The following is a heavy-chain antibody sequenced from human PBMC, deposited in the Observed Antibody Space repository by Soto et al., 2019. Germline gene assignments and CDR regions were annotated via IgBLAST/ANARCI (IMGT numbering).Heavy chain of an antibody. CDR3: ERVLIANQRTEYVHP. Sequence: TLSLTCTVSGGSISSGGYYWSWIRQHPGKGLEWIGYIYYSGSTNYNPSLKSRVTISVDTSNNQFSLKLSSVTAADTAIYYCERVLIANQRTEYVHPGGQGTLVNVSS. CDR2: IYYSGST. D-gene: IGHD1-26*01. CDR1: GGSISSGGYY. J-gene: IGHJ1*01. V-gene: IGHV4-31*03.